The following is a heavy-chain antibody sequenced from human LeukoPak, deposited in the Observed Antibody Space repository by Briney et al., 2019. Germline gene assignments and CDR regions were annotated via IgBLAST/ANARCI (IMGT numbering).Heavy chain of an antibody. CDR3: ARDMWWELLNGAFDI. J-gene: IGHJ3*02. CDR1: GFTFITYG. D-gene: IGHD1-26*01. Sequence: GGSLRLSCAASGFTFITYGMHWVRQAPGKGLEWVSSISSSSSHKYYADSVKGRFTISRDNAKNSLHLQMNSLRAEDTAVYYCARDMWWELLNGAFDIWGQGTMVTVSS. V-gene: IGHV3-21*01. CDR2: ISSSSSHK.